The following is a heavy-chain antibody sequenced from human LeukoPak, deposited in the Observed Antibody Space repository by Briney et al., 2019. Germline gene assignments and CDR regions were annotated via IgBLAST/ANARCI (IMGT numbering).Heavy chain of an antibody. D-gene: IGHD5-24*01. V-gene: IGHV3-30*18. Sequence: GRSLRLSCAASGFIFSSYGMHWVRQAPGKGLEWVAVISYDGSNKYYADSVKGRFTISRDNSKNTLYLQMNSLRAEDTAVYYCAKDIESAFDIWGLGTMVTVSS. CDR3: AKDIESAFDI. J-gene: IGHJ3*02. CDR2: ISYDGSNK. CDR1: GFIFSSYG.